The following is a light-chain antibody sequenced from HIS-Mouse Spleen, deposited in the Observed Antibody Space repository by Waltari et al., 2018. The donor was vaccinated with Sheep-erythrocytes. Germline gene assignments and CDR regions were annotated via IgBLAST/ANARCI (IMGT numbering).Light chain of an antibody. V-gene: IGKV3-11*01. CDR2: DAS. J-gene: IGKJ2*01. CDR1: QSVSSY. Sequence: EIVLTQSPATLSLSPGERDTLSCRDSQSVSSYLAWYQQKPGQAPRLLIYDASNRATGIPARFSGSGSGTDFTLTISSLEPEDFAVYYCQQRSNWYTFGQGTKLEIK. CDR3: QQRSNWYT.